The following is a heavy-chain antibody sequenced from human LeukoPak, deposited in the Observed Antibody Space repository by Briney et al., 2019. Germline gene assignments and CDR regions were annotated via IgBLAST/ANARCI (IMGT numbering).Heavy chain of an antibody. CDR1: GFAFRDYA. CDR2: ISGSGTNT. CDR3: AKEEDWNPSSFWYFDL. D-gene: IGHD1-1*01. V-gene: IGHV3-23*01. Sequence: GGSLRLSCAASGFAFRDYAMSWVRQAPGRDLEWVSQISGSGTNTHYADSVKGRFTISRDNSENTLYLEMNSLRDDDTAVYYCAKEEDWNPSSFWYFDLWGRGTLVTVSS. J-gene: IGHJ2*01.